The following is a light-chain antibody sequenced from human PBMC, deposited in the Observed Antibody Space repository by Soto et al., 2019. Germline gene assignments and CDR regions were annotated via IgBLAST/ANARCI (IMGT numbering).Light chain of an antibody. CDR3: QQYDNWPPKYT. CDR1: QSVRSN. CDR2: GAS. V-gene: IGKV3-15*01. Sequence: EIVMTQSPATLSVSPGERATLSCRASQSVRSNLAWYQQKPGQAPRLLIYGASTRATGIPARFSGSGSGTEFTLTISSRQSEDFAVYYCQQYDNWPPKYTFGQGTRLEIK. J-gene: IGKJ2*01.